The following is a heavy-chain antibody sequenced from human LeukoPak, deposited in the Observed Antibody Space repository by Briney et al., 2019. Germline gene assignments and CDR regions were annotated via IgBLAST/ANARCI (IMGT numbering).Heavy chain of an antibody. J-gene: IGHJ4*02. V-gene: IGHV4-38-2*02. CDR1: GYSISSGYY. CDR3: ARSHKYDY. Sequence: SETLSLICTVSGYSISSGYYWGWIRQPPGKGLEWIGSIYHSGSTYYNPSLKSRVTISVDTSKNQFSLKLSSVTAADTAVYYCARSHKYDYWGQGTLVTVSS. CDR2: IYHSGST.